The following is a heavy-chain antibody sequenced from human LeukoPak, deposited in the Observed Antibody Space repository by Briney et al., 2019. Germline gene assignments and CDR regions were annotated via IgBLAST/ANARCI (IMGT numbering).Heavy chain of an antibody. D-gene: IGHD3-22*01. V-gene: IGHV1-18*01. J-gene: IGHJ6*03. CDR3: ARVRPFYYYYYMDV. CDR2: ISAYNGNT. CDR1: GYTFTSYG. Sequence: ASVKVSYKASGYTFTSYGISWVRQAPGQGLEWMGWISAYNGNTNYAQKLQGRVTMTTDTSTSTAYMELRSLRSDDTAVYYCARVRPFYYYYYMDVWGKGTTVTVSS.